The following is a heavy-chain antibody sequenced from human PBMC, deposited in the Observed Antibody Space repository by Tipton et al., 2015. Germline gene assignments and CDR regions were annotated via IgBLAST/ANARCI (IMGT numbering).Heavy chain of an antibody. CDR2: IYHRGDT. CDR3: ARAYDYGDSPPGPLGY. CDR1: GYSISSGYY. J-gene: IGHJ4*02. Sequence: TLSLTCAVSGYSISSGYYWGWIRQPPGKRLEWIGSIYHRGDTNYNPSLKSRVTISLDTSKNQFSLKLSSVTAADTAVYYCARAYDYGDSPPGPLGYWGQGTLVTVSS. V-gene: IGHV4-38-2*01. D-gene: IGHD4-17*01.